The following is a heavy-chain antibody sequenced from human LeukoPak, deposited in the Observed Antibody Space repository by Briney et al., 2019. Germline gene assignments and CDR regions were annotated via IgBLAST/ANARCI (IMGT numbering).Heavy chain of an antibody. D-gene: IGHD5-12*01. CDR2: IIGSAVNT. CDR3: ARGIVATIGGDY. Sequence: PGESLRLSCGASGLTVSSYGMSWVRQAPGKGLEWVSTIIGSAVNTYYADSVKGRFTISRDNAKNSLYLQMNSLRAEDTAVYYCARGIVATIGGDYWGQGTLVTVSS. J-gene: IGHJ4*02. CDR1: GLTVSSYG. V-gene: IGHV3-23*01.